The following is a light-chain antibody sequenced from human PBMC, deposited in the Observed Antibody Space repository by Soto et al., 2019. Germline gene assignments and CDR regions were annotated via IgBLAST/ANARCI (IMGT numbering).Light chain of an antibody. CDR2: GAS. CDR1: QSVAFN. J-gene: IGKJ1*01. Sequence: EIVTTQSPDTLSVSPGERATLSCRASQSVAFNLAWYQQKPGQAPRLLIYGASTRATDIPARFSGSGSGTEFTLTISSLQSEDFAVYYCQQYNTWPPGTFGQGTRVEIK. CDR3: QQYNTWPPGT. V-gene: IGKV3-15*01.